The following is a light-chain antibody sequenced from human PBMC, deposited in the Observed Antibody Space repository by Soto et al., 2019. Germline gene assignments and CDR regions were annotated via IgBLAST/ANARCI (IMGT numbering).Light chain of an antibody. J-gene: IGKJ2*01. Sequence: EIVLTQSPGTLSLSPGERATLSCRASQSVSSSYLAWYQQKPGQAPRLLIYGASSRATGIPDRFSGSGSGTDFTLTISRLEPEDFAVYYCQQYGSSQGNIAPSYTFGQGTKLEIK. CDR3: QQYGSSQGNIAPSYT. CDR2: GAS. CDR1: QSVSSSY. V-gene: IGKV3-20*01.